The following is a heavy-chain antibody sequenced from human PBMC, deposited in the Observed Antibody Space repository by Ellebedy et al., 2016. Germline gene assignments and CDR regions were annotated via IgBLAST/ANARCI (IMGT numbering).Heavy chain of an antibody. D-gene: IGHD4-17*01. CDR3: ARRGMTTVTTRIHYGMDV. J-gene: IGHJ6*02. V-gene: IGHV5-51*01. CDR2: IYPGDSDT. CDR1: GYSFNTYW. Sequence: GESLKISXKGSGYSFNTYWIGWVRQMPGKGLEWMGIIYPGDSDTRYSPSFQGQVTISADKSISTAYLQWSSLKASDTAMYYCARRGMTTVTTRIHYGMDVWGQGTTVTVSS.